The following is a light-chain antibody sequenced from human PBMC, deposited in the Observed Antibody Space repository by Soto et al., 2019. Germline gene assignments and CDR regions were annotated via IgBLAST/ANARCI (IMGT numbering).Light chain of an antibody. J-gene: IGKJ5*01. CDR2: DAS. Sequence: EIVLSQSPATLSLSPGEGATLSCGASESVYSSCVAWYQQKPGLAPRLLIYDASNRATGIPDRFSGSGSGTDYILTINRLEPEDFAVYYCQQYGNAPITFGQGTRLEIK. V-gene: IGKV3D-20*01. CDR1: ESVYSSC. CDR3: QQYGNAPIT.